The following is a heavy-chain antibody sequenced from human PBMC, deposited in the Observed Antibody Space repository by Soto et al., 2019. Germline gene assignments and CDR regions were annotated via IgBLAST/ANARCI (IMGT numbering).Heavy chain of an antibody. J-gene: IGHJ4*02. V-gene: IGHV3-23*01. CDR1: GFTFSSYA. D-gene: IGHD3-3*01. CDR2: ISGSGGST. CDR3: ATHWSGYYPYYFDY. Sequence: EVQLLESGGGLVQPGGSLRLSCAASGFTFSSYAMSWVRQAPGKGLEWVSAISGSGGSTYYADSVKGRFTISRDNSKNTQYLHMSSLIAEDTAVYYCATHWSGYYPYYFDYWGQGTLVTVSS.